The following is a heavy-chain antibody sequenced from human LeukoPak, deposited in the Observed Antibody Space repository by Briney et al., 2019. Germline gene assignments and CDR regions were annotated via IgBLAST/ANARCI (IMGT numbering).Heavy chain of an antibody. J-gene: IGHJ3*01. CDR2: IYASGST. V-gene: IGHV4-4*07. Sequence: KASETLSLTCTVSGGSISSYYWSWIRQPAGKGLEWIGRIYASGSTSYNPSLKSRVTMSVDTSKNQFSLKLSSVTAADTAVYYCARDSGRYYYDSSGYGGYAFDFWGQGTMVTVSS. CDR1: GGSISSYY. D-gene: IGHD3-22*01. CDR3: ARDSGRYYYDSSGYGGYAFDF.